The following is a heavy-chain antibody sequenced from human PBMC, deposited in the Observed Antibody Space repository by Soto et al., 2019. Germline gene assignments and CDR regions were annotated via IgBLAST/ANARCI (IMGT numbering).Heavy chain of an antibody. CDR2: TYYRSKWYN. Sequence: PSQTLSLTCAISGDSVSSNSAAWNCIRQSPSRGLEWLGRTYYRSKWYNDYAVSVKSRITINPDTSKNQSSLQLNSVTPEDTAVYYCARDLHSSSLNAFDIWGQGTMVTVSS. CDR1: GDSVSSNSAA. CDR3: ARDLHSSSLNAFDI. V-gene: IGHV6-1*01. J-gene: IGHJ3*02. D-gene: IGHD6-13*01.